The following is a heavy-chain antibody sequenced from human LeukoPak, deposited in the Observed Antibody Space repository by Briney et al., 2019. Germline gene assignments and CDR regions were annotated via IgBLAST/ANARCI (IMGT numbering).Heavy chain of an antibody. CDR3: TTDSPHYYGSGSYHFDY. D-gene: IGHD3-10*01. J-gene: IGHJ4*02. CDR2: IKSKTDGGTT. Sequence: GGSLRLSCAASGFTFSNAWMSWVRQAPGKGLEWVGHIKSKTDGGTTDYAAPVKDRFTISRDDSKNTLYLQMNSLKTEDTAVYYCTTDSPHYYGSGSYHFDYWGQGTLVTVSS. CDR1: GFTFSNAW. V-gene: IGHV3-15*01.